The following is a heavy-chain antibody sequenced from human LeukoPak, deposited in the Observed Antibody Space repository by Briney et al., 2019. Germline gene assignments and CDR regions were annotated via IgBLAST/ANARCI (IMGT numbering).Heavy chain of an antibody. J-gene: IGHJ3*02. CDR3: ARLWSGYYLAFDI. CDR2: INPSGGST. Sequence: ASVKVSCKASGYTFTSHYMHWVRQAPGQGLEWMGIINPSGGSTSYAQKFQGRVTMTRDTSTSTVYMELSSLRSEDTAVYYCARLWSGYYLAFDIWGQGTMVTVSS. CDR1: GYTFTSHY. D-gene: IGHD3-3*01. V-gene: IGHV1-46*01.